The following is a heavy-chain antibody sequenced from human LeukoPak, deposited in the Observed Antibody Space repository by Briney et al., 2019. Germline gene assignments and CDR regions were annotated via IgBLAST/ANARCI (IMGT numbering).Heavy chain of an antibody. CDR3: ASRREMAAFDY. D-gene: IGHD5-24*01. CDR2: INHSGST. CDR1: GGSFSGYY. J-gene: IGHJ4*02. Sequence: SETLSLTCAVYGGSFSGYYCSWTRQPPGKGLEWIGEINHSGSTNYNPSLKSRVTISVYTSKNQFSLKLSSVTAADTAVYYCASRREMAAFDYWGQGTLVTVSS. V-gene: IGHV4-34*01.